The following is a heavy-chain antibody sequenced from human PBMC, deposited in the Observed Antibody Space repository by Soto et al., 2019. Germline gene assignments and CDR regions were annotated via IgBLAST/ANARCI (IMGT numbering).Heavy chain of an antibody. J-gene: IGHJ4*02. D-gene: IGHD3-22*01. V-gene: IGHV2-70*04. CDR1: GFSLSTSGMR. Sequence: SGPTLGNPTQTLTLTCTFSGFSLSTSGMRVSWIRQPPGKALEWLARIDWDDDKIYSTSLKTRLTISKDTSKNQVVLTMANMDPVDTAPYYCARTGDDSSGDYLNYLNYWGQGTLVTVSS. CDR3: ARTGDDSSGDYLNYLNY. CDR2: IDWDDDK.